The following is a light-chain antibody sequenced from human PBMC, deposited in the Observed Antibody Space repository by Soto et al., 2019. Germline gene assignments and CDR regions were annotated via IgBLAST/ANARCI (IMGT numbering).Light chain of an antibody. CDR3: QQYNSYPLT. CDR1: QSISSW. J-gene: IGKJ4*01. Sequence: DTQLTQPPSTLSASVGERITITCRASQSISSWLAWYQQKPGKAPKLLIYKASSLESGVPSRFSGSGSGTEFTLTISSLQPDDFATYYCQQYNSYPLTFGGGTKVDIK. CDR2: KAS. V-gene: IGKV1-5*03.